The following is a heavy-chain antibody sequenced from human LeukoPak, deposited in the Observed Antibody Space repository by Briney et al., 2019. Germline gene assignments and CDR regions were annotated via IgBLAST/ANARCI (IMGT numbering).Heavy chain of an antibody. J-gene: IGHJ4*02. D-gene: IGHD6-13*01. CDR3: ARATAGTFDY. V-gene: IGHV3-48*03. CDR1: GFTFSSYE. CDR2: ISSSGSTI. Sequence: GGSLRLSCAASGFTFSSYEMNWVRQAPGKGLEWVSYISSSGSTIYYADSVKGRFTISRDNAKNSLYPQMNSLRAEDTAVYYCARATAGTFDYWGQGTLVTVSS.